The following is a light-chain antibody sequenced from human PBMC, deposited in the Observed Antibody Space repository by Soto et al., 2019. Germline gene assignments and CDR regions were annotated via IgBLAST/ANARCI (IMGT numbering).Light chain of an antibody. V-gene: IGKV3-11*01. J-gene: IGKJ5*01. Sequence: ENVLTLSPGTLSLAPGEKAPLSCKSSQSVSNNYLAWYQQKPGQAPRLLIYGASNRATGIPARFSGSGSGTDFTLTINNLDPEDFAVYYCQQRSNWPITFGQGTRLE. CDR3: QQRSNWPIT. CDR1: QSVSNNY. CDR2: GAS.